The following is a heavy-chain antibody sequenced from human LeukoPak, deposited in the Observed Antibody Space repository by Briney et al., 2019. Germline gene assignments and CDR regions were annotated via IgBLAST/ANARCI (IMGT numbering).Heavy chain of an antibody. CDR2: ISSSGSTI. V-gene: IGHV3-48*03. D-gene: IGHD5-12*01. CDR3: ATLRPNWFDP. Sequence: GGSLRLSCAASGFNFSSYEMNWVRQAPGKGLEWVSYISSSGSTIYYADSVKGRFTISRDNAKNSLYLQMNSLRAEDTAVYYCATLRPNWFDPWGQGTLVTVSS. J-gene: IGHJ5*02. CDR1: GFNFSSYE.